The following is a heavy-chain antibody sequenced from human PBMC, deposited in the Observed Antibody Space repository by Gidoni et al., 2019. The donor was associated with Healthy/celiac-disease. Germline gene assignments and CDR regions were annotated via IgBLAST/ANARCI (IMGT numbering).Heavy chain of an antibody. Sequence: EVQLLESGGGLVQPGGSLSLSCAASGFPFSSYAMSWVRQAPGKGLEWVSAISGSGGSTYYADSVKGRFTISRDNSKNTLYLQMNSLRAEDTAVYYCAKKGPRFAVAGTNFDYWGQGTLVTVSS. CDR2: ISGSGGST. D-gene: IGHD6-19*01. V-gene: IGHV3-23*01. J-gene: IGHJ4*02. CDR1: GFPFSSYA. CDR3: AKKGPRFAVAGTNFDY.